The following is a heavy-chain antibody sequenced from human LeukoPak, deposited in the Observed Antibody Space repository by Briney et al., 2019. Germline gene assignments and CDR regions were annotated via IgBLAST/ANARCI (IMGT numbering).Heavy chain of an antibody. CDR1: GLTFSSYS. V-gene: IGHV3-21*01. D-gene: IGHD3-10*01. J-gene: IGHJ5*02. Sequence: GGSLRLSCAASGLTFSSYSMNWVRQAPGKGLEWVSSISSSSSYIYYADSVKGRFTISKDNAKNSLYLQMNSLRAEDTAVYYCASYGSGSYPQFDPWGQGTLVTVSS. CDR2: ISSSSSYI. CDR3: ASYGSGSYPQFDP.